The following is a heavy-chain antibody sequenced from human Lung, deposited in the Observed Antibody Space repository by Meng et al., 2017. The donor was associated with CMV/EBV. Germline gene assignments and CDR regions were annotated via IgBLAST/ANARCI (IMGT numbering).Heavy chain of an antibody. CDR2: ISTYNDDK. CDR1: GYTFTGYG. J-gene: IGHJ4*01. D-gene: IGHD1-26*01. CDR3: ARDRVGEPTFDY. Sequence: AXVXVSXXTSGYTFTGYGISWVRQAPGQGLEWMGWISTYNDDKTYVQKFQTRVTMTTDRSTSTAYMELRNLRSDDTAVYYRARDRVGEPTFDYWGQGTLVXVSS. V-gene: IGHV1-18*01.